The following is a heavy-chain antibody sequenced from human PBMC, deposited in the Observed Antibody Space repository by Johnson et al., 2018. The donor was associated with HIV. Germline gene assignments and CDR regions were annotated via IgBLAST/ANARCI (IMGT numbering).Heavy chain of an antibody. D-gene: IGHD2-15*01. J-gene: IGHJ3*01. Sequence: QVQLVESGGGVVQPGRSLRLSCAASGFTFSSYAMHWVRQAPGKGLEWVAVISYDGKNKDYGQSVRGRVTISRDNSKSTLILQMDSLRADDTAVYYCARDRIQWWSYVGTFDVWGQGTTVTVSS. CDR3: ARDRIQWWSYVGTFDV. CDR1: GFTFSSYA. CDR2: ISYDGKNK. V-gene: IGHV3-30*04.